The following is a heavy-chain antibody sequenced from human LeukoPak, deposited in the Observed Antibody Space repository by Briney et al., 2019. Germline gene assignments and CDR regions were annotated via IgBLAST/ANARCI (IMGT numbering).Heavy chain of an antibody. V-gene: IGHV3-74*01. CDR1: GFTFSSYW. CDR3: ARAYGGNAYYFDY. J-gene: IGHJ4*02. D-gene: IGHD4-23*01. CDR2: INSDGSGT. Sequence: GGSLRLSCAASGFTFSSYWMHWVRHAPGKGLVWVSRINSDGSGTFYADSVKGRFTISRDNAKNSLYLQMNSLRAEDTAVYYCARAYGGNAYYFDYWGQGTLVTVSS.